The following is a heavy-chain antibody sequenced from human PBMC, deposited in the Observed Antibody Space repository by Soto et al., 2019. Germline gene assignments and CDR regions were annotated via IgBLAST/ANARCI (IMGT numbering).Heavy chain of an antibody. D-gene: IGHD3-10*01. CDR3: ERGAGDFSGPDSFDI. V-gene: IGHV4-59*01. CDR2: ISDSGVT. CDR1: GDSIIRSF. J-gene: IGHJ3*02. Sequence: QVQLQESGPRLVKSSETLSLVCSVSGDSIIRSFWGWIRQSPGKGLQYIGYISDSGVTDYDPSLKSRVTISVDTSKNQFSLKLTSVTAVDTAVYYCERGAGDFSGPDSFDIWGQGTMVTVSS.